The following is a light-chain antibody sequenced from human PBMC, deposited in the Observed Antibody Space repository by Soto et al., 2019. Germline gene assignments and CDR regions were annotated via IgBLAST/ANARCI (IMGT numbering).Light chain of an antibody. CDR3: QQYDSWPRIT. CDR2: GAS. CDR1: QSVSGT. V-gene: IGKV3-15*01. J-gene: IGKJ5*01. Sequence: IVMTLSPATLSLSTRESDTLSHRASQSVSGTLAWYQHKPGQAPRLLIYGASTRATGIPDRFSGSGSGTEFTLTISSLQSEDFAVYYCQQYDSWPRITFGQGTRLEIK.